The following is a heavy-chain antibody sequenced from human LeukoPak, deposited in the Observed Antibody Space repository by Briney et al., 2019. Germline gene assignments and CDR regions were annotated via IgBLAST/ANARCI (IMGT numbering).Heavy chain of an antibody. J-gene: IGHJ4*02. D-gene: IGHD6-19*01. CDR3: ASEEVYSSGWFDY. CDR1: GDTTSSYY. Sequence: SETLSLTCTVSGDTTSSYYWSWIRQPAGKGLEWIGRIYTSGSTNYNPSLKSRVTMSVDTSKSQFSLKLSSVTAADTAVYYCASEEVYSSGWFDYWGQGTLVTVSS. V-gene: IGHV4-4*07. CDR2: IYTSGST.